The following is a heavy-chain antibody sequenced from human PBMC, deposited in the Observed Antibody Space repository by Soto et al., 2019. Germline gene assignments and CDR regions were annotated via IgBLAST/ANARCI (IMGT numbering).Heavy chain of an antibody. CDR1: GLTFRNYG. J-gene: IGHJ6*02. V-gene: IGHV3-23*01. D-gene: IGHD2-2*01. CDR3: AKPLSLVPIVTPDYYGLDL. Sequence: GGSLRLSCVASGLTFRNYGMTWVRRAPRKGLEWVSGISGSGDNTDYADSVKGRFTISRDNSKNMLYLQMNSLRAEDTAVYYCAKPLSLVPIVTPDYYGLDLWGQGTTVTVSS. CDR2: ISGSGDNT.